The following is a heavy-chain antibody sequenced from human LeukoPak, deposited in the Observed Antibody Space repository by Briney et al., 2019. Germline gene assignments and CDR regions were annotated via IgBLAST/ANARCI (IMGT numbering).Heavy chain of an antibody. J-gene: IGHJ4*02. CDR2: ISWNSGSI. V-gene: IGHV3-9*01. CDR1: GFTFEDYA. D-gene: IGHD6-19*01. CDR3: AKDTDSSGFYYFDY. Sequence: GRSLRLSCAASGFTFEDYAMHWVRQAPGKGLDWVSGISWNSGSIGYADSVKGRFTISRDNAKNSLYLQMNSLRAEDTALYYCAKDTDSSGFYYFDYWGQGTLVTVSS.